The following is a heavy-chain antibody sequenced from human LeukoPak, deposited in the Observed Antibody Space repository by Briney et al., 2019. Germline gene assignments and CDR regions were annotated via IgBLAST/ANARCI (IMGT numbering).Heavy chain of an antibody. J-gene: IGHJ6*03. D-gene: IGHD3-16*01. CDR1: GYSISGGYY. CDR2: IYHSGST. Sequence: SETLSLTCTVSGYSISGGYYWGWIRQPPGKGLEWIGSIYHSGSTYYNPSLKSRVTISVDTSKNQFSLKLSSVTAADTAVYYCVRDGGNYYYYYMDVWGKGTTVTISS. CDR3: VRDGGNYYYYYMDV. V-gene: IGHV4-38-2*02.